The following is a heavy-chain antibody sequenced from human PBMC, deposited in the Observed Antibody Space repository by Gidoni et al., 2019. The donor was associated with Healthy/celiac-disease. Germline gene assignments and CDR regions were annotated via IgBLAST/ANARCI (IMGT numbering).Heavy chain of an antibody. CDR1: GFTFSSYS. CDR2: INSDGSST. V-gene: IGHV3-74*01. Sequence: EVQLVESGGGLVQPGGSLRLSCAASGFTFSSYSMPWVRQAPGKGLVWVSRINSDGSSTSYADSVKGRFTISRDNAKNTLYLQMNSLRAEDTAVYYCASWTYDAFDIWGQGTMVTVSS. D-gene: IGHD1-7*01. CDR3: ASWTYDAFDI. J-gene: IGHJ3*02.